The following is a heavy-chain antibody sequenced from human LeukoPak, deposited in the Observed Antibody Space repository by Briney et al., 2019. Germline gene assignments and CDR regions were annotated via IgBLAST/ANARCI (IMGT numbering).Heavy chain of an antibody. V-gene: IGHV3-21*05. Sequence: GGSLRLSCAVSGFSFSTHSMNWVRQAPGKGLEWISFINLDGTDIHYGESVKGRFTISRDNAKNSLYLQMHTLRAEDTAVYYCAGDGVGALPGDAFDIWSQGTLATVSS. D-gene: IGHD6-6*01. CDR2: INLDGTDI. CDR1: GFSFSTHS. J-gene: IGHJ3*02. CDR3: AGDGVGALPGDAFDI.